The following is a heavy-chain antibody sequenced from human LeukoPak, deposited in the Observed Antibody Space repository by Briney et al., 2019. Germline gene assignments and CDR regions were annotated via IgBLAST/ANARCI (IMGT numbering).Heavy chain of an antibody. J-gene: IGHJ4*02. V-gene: IGHV4-4*09. D-gene: IGHD2/OR15-2a*01. CDR3: ARGDFYRYYFVY. CDR1: NGSISSYY. Sequence: NPSETLSLTCTVSNGSISSYYWSWIRQPPGEGLEWIGYIYTSGSTNYNPSLKSRVTISLDTSNNQFSLKLSSVTAADTAVYYCARGDFYRYYFVYWGQGTLVTVSS. CDR2: IYTSGST.